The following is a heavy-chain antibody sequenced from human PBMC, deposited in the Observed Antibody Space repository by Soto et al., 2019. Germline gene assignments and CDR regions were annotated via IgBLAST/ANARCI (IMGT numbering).Heavy chain of an antibody. J-gene: IGHJ5*02. CDR2: IYYSGST. CDR1: GGSIDXYY. V-gene: IGHV4-59*01. Sequence: QVQLQESGPGLVKASETLSLTCTVSGGSIDXYYWSWIRQPPGKGLQWIGYIYYSGSTTYSPSLKSRVSLSXXXXXXXXXXXXXXXXXXXXXXXXXARLGGXXXSLDTWGQGTLVTVSS. D-gene: IGHD2-15*01. CDR3: ARLGGXXXSLDT.